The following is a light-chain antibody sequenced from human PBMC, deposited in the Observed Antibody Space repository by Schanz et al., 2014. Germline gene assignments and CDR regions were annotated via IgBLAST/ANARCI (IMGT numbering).Light chain of an antibody. V-gene: IGKV1-39*01. J-gene: IGKJ4*01. CDR2: DAS. Sequence: DIQMTQSPSSLSASVRARVTITCRASQHVSTFVNWYQQTPGKAPKLLIYDASSLQSGVPSRFSGSGSGTDFTLTISSLQPEDFATYYCQQLNSYPLTFGGGTRVEIK. CDR1: QHVSTF. CDR3: QQLNSYPLT.